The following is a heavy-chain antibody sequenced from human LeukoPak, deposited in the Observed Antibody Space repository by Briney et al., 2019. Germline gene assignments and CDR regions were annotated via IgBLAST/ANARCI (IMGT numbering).Heavy chain of an antibody. CDR2: ISGSGGST. V-gene: IGHV3-23*01. D-gene: IGHD2-15*01. CDR3: ARLGYCSGGSCYRGAFDI. CDR1: GFTFSSYW. J-gene: IGHJ3*02. Sequence: PGGSLRLSCAASGFTFSSYWMHWVRQAPGKGLEWVSAISGSGGSTYYADSVKGRFTISRDNSKNTLYLQMNSLRAEDTAVYYCARLGYCSGGSCYRGAFDIWGQGTMVTVSS.